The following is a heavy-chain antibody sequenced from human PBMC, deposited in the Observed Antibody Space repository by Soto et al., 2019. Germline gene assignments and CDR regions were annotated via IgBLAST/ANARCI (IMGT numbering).Heavy chain of an antibody. CDR1: GGSFSGYY. CDR2: INHSGST. V-gene: IGHV4-34*01. D-gene: IGHD4-4*01. J-gene: IGHJ4*02. CDR3: ARSHYSNYVGVVEYYFDY. Sequence: PSETLSLTCAVYGGSFSGYYWSWIRQPPGKGLEWIGEINHSGSTNYNPSLKSRVTISVDTSKNQFSLKLSSVTAADTAVYYCARSHYSNYVGVVEYYFDYWGQGTLVTVSS.